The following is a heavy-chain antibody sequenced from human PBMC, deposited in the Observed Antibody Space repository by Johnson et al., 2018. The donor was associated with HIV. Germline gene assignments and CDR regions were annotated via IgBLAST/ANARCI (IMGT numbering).Heavy chain of an antibody. CDR3: ARDLVGVVAAAGPVGDASDI. V-gene: IGHV3-30-3*01. Sequence: QVQLVESGGGLVKPGGSLRLSCAASGFTFSNAWMSWVRQAPGKGLEWVAVISYDGSNKYYADSVKGRFTISRDNSKNTLYLQMNSLRAEDTAVYYCARDLVGVVAAAGPVGDASDIWGQGTMVTVSS. CDR2: ISYDGSNK. J-gene: IGHJ3*02. CDR1: GFTFSNAW. D-gene: IGHD6-13*01.